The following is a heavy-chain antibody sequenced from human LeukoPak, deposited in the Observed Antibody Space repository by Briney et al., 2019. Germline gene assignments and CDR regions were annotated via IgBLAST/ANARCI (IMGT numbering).Heavy chain of an antibody. D-gene: IGHD6-13*01. CDR2: IYYSGST. CDR1: GGSISSYY. J-gene: IGHJ5*02. V-gene: IGHV4-59*08. Sequence: ETLSLTCTVSGGSISSYYWSWIRQPPGKGLEWIGYIYYSGSTNYNPSLKSRVTISVDTSRNQFSLKLSSVTAADTAVYYCARLAAAGTGPRFDPWGQGTLVTVSS. CDR3: ARLAAAGTGPRFDP.